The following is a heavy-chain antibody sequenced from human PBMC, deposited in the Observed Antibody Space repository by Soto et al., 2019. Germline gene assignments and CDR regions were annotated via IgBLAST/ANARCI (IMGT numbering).Heavy chain of an antibody. Sequence: SVKVSCKASGGTFSSYAISWVRQAPGQGLEWMGGIIPIFGTANYAQKFQGRVTITADESTSTAYMELSSLRSEDTAVYYCARVGGGNYCSGGSCYFFWGQGTMVTVYS. CDR1: GGTFSSYA. CDR2: IIPIFGTA. V-gene: IGHV1-69*13. D-gene: IGHD2-15*01. J-gene: IGHJ4*02. CDR3: ARVGGGNYCSGGSCYFF.